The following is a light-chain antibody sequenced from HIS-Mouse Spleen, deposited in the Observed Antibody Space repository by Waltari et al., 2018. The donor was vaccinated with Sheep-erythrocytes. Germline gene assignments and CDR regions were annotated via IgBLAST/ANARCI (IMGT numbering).Light chain of an antibody. J-gene: IGKJ5*01. Sequence: DIQMTQSPSSVSASVGDSVPITCRASKGISSWLAWYQQNPGKAPKLLIYAASSLQSGVPSRFSGSGSGTDFTLTISSLQPEDFATYYCQQANSFPITFGQGTRLEIK. V-gene: IGKV1-12*01. CDR1: KGISSW. CDR3: QQANSFPIT. CDR2: AAS.